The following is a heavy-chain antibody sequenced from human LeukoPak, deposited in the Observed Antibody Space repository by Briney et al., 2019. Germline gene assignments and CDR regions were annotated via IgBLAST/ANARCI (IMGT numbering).Heavy chain of an antibody. CDR3: GRLYGSSSSGAIDY. Sequence: PSETLSLTCSVSGGSISSSSYYWGWIRQPPGKGLEWIGSIYYSGSTYYNPSLKSRVTISVDTSKNQFSLKLSSLTAADTAVYYCGRLYGSSSSGAIDYWGQGTLVTVSS. CDR2: IYYSGST. V-gene: IGHV4-39*01. CDR1: GGSISSSSYY. D-gene: IGHD6-6*01. J-gene: IGHJ4*02.